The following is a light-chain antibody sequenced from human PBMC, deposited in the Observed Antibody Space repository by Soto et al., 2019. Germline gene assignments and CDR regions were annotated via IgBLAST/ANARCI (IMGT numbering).Light chain of an antibody. CDR1: QNIRNY. V-gene: IGKV1-39*01. CDR3: QQIHSTSSYT. CDR2: AAS. J-gene: IGKJ2*01. Sequence: DIQMTQSPSSLSASVGDRVTITRRASQNIRNYLNWYQQRPGKTPNLLVYAASNLRGGVPSRFSGSGSGTVFTLTISTLQPEDFATYYCQQIHSTSSYTFGQGTRVDIK.